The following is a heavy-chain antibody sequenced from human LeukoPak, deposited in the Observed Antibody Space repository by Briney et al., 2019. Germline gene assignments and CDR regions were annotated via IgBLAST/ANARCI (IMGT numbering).Heavy chain of an antibody. D-gene: IGHD6-19*01. J-gene: IGHJ4*02. Sequence: APVKVSCKASGYTFTSYGISWVRQATGQGLEWTGWMNPNSGNTGYAQKFQGRVTMTRNTSISTAYMELSSLRSEDTAVYYCARNIAVAGTGVRYWGQGTLVTVSS. CDR1: GYTFTSYG. CDR3: ARNIAVAGTGVRY. V-gene: IGHV1-8*02. CDR2: MNPNSGNT.